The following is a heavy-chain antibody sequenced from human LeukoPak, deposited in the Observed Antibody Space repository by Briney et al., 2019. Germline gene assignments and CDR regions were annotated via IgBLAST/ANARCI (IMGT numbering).Heavy chain of an antibody. V-gene: IGHV3-7*01. CDR2: IKQDGSEK. D-gene: IGHD6-13*01. CDR1: GFTFSSYW. J-gene: IGHJ4*02. Sequence: PGGSLRLSCAASGFTFSSYWMSWVRQARGKGLEWVANIKQDGSEKYYVDSVKGRFTISRDNAKNSLYLQMNSLRAEDAAVYYCARDSIAAAFHYFDYWGQGTLVTVSS. CDR3: ARDSIAAAFHYFDY.